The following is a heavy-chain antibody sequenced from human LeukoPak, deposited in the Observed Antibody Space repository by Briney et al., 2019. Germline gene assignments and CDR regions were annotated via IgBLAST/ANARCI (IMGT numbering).Heavy chain of an antibody. J-gene: IGHJ4*02. CDR2: ITSSGGST. CDR1: GFIFYSYA. CDR3: TRGPGYDYVWGSYRADY. D-gene: IGHD3-16*02. Sequence: GGSLRLSCAASGFIFYSYAMHWVRQAPGRGLEYVSAITSSGGSTFYADSVKGRFTISRDNSKNTLYLQMGSLRADDMAVYYCTRGPGYDYVWGSYRADYWGQGTLVTVSS. V-gene: IGHV3-64*02.